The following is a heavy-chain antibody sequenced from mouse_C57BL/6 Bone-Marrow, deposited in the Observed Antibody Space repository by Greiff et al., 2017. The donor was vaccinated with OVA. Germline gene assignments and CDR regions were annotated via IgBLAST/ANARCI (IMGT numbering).Heavy chain of an antibody. Sequence: QVQLQQPGAELVRPGTSVKLSCKASGYTFTNYWMHWVKQRPGQGLEWIGVISPSDSYINYNQKFKGRATLTVDTSSCPAYMHLISLTSEDSAVYYCAHYGSRLYLHYWGQGTSLTVSS. D-gene: IGHD1-1*01. CDR1: GYTFTNYW. CDR3: AHYGSRLYLHY. V-gene: IGHV1-59*01. CDR2: ISPSDSYI. J-gene: IGHJ2*02.